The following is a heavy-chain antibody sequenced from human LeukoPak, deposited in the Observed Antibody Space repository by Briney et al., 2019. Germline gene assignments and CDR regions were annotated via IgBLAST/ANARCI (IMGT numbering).Heavy chain of an antibody. D-gene: IGHD3-10*01. CDR2: IYTSGST. CDR1: GGSISSYY. CDR3: ARERRYGSGSYYDY. V-gene: IGHV4-4*07. J-gene: IGHJ4*02. Sequence: SETLSLTCTVSGGSISSYYWSWIRQPAGKGLEWIGRIYTSGSTNYNPPLKSRVTISVDTSKNQFSLKLSSVTAADTAVYYCARERRYGSGSYYDYWGQGTLVTVSS.